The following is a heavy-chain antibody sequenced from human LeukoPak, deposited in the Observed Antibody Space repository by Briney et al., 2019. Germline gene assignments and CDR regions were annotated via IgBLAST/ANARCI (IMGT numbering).Heavy chain of an antibody. V-gene: IGHV3-48*02. Sequence: GGSLRLSCAVSGFTFSTKSMNWVRQAPGKGLEWVSYITADSGTTYYADSVKGRFTISRDNAKNSLYLQMNSLRDEDTAVYYCASRDYFDYWGQGTLVTVSP. J-gene: IGHJ4*02. CDR1: GFTFSTKS. CDR3: ASRDYFDY. CDR2: ITADSGTT.